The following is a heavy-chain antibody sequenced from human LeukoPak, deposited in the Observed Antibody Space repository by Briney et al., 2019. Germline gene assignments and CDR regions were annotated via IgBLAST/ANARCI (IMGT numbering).Heavy chain of an antibody. J-gene: IGHJ6*02. CDR2: IYYSGST. Sequence: SETLSLTCTVSGGSISSGGYYWSWIRQNPGKGLEWIGYIYYSGSTYYNPSLKSRVTISVDTSKNQFSLKLSSVTAADTAVYYCARDRITMVRGVITGPHYGMDVWGQGTTVTVSS. D-gene: IGHD3-10*01. CDR1: GGSISSGGYY. V-gene: IGHV4-31*03. CDR3: ARDRITMVRGVITGPHYGMDV.